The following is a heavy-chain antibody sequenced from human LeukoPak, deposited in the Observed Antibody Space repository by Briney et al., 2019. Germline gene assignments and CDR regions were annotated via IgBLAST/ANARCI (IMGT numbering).Heavy chain of an antibody. V-gene: IGHV4-59*01. Sequence: PSETLSLTCTVSGGSISSYYWSWVRQPPGKGLEWIGYIYYSGSTNYNPSLKSRVTISVDTSKNQFSLRLSSVTAADTAVYYCARVTGYVMEDYFDYWGQGTLVTVSS. J-gene: IGHJ4*02. D-gene: IGHD6-13*01. CDR3: ARVTGYVMEDYFDY. CDR2: IYYSGST. CDR1: GGSISSYY.